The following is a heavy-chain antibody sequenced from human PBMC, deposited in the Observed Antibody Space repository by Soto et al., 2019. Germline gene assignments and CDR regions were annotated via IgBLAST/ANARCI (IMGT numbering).Heavy chain of an antibody. CDR1: GFTFYNYA. CDR3: AKKGLGSLATYCTTGDCHYAFDV. CDR2: ISGVGDGT. Sequence: SGGGLVRPGGSLRLSCAASGFTFYNYAMNWVRQAPGKGLEWVSTISGVGDGTYYADSVKGRFTISRNNSRNTVYLQMNCLRAEDTAVYYCAKKGLGSLATYCTTGDCHYAFDVWGQGTLVTVSS. D-gene: IGHD2-8*01. V-gene: IGHV3-23*01. J-gene: IGHJ3*01.